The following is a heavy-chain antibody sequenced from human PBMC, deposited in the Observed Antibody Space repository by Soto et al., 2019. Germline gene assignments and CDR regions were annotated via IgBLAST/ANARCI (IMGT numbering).Heavy chain of an antibody. CDR3: GRLQWELLPTLGWLDT. D-gene: IGHD1-26*01. CDR1: GVSISSYY. CDR2: IYYSGST. J-gene: IGHJ5*02. Sequence: SETLSLTCSVSGVSISSYYWSWIRQPPGKGLEWIGYIYYSGSTNYNPSLKSRVTISLDTSKNHFSLTLRSVTAADTAVYYCGRLQWELLPTLGWLDTWGQGALVT. V-gene: IGHV4-59*08.